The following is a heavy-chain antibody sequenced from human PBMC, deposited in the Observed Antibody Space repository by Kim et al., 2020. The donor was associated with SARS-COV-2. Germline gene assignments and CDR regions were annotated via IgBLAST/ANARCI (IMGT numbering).Heavy chain of an antibody. D-gene: IGHD6-13*01. CDR3: ARGWAFPN. CDR2: TYYRSKWYT. Sequence: SQTLSLTCAISGDSVSSNTAAWNWIRQSPSRGLEWLGRTYYRSKWYTDYAVSVKSRITINADTTKNQFSLQLNAVTPEDTAVYYCARGWAFPNWGQGTLVTVSS. CDR1: GDSVSSNTAA. V-gene: IGHV6-1*01. J-gene: IGHJ4*02.